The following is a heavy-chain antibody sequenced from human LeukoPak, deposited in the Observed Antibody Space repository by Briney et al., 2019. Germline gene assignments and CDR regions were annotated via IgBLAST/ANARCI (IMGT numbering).Heavy chain of an antibody. J-gene: IGHJ6*03. CDR1: GGSFSGYY. CDR3: ARGRNHCSGGSCYNYYYYYYMDV. CDR2: MNHSGSA. Sequence: SETLSLTCAVYGGSFSGYYWTWIRQPPGKGLEWIGEMNHSGSANYNPSLKSRVTISVDTSKNQCSLRLSSVTAADTAVYYCARGRNHCSGGSCYNYYYYYYMDVWGKGTTVTVSS. V-gene: IGHV4-34*01. D-gene: IGHD2-15*01.